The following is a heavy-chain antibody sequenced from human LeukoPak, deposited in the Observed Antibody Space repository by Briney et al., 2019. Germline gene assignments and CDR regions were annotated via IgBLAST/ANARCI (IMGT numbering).Heavy chain of an antibody. Sequence: GGSLRLSCVASGSTFDDYAMHWVRQAPGKGLEWVSGLTWNSDTIGYADSVKGRFSISRDNAKNSLYLEMNSLRPADTALYYCTKDMSPTGTTLGYLDSWGQGTLVTVSS. CDR3: TKDMSPTGTTLGYLDS. V-gene: IGHV3-9*01. CDR1: GSTFDDYA. J-gene: IGHJ4*02. CDR2: LTWNSDTI. D-gene: IGHD1-1*01.